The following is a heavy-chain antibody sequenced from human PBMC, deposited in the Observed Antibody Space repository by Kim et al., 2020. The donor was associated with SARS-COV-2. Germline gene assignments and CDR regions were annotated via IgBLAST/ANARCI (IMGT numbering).Heavy chain of an antibody. CDR2: ISYDVSKK. CDR1: GFTFSSYG. D-gene: IGHD2-15*01. J-gene: IGHJ4*02. Sequence: GGSLRLSCAASGFTFSSYGMHWVRQAPGKGLEWVALISYDVSKKYYADSVKGRFTISRDNSKDTLYLQMNSLRAEDSAVYYCAKGGHCSGGRCYSEADYWGQGTLVSVSS. CDR3: AKGGHCSGGRCYSEADY. V-gene: IGHV3-30*18.